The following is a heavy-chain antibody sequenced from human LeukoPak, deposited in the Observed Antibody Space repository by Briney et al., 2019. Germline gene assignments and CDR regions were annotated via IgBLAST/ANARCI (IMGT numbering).Heavy chain of an antibody. J-gene: IGHJ4*02. CDR3: ARPQILGYCSSTSCSYYFDY. Sequence: GESLKISCKGSGYSFTSYWIGWVRQMPGKGLEWMGIIYPGDPDTRYSPSFQGQVTISADKSISTAYLQWSSLKASDTAMYYCARPQILGYCSSTSCSYYFDYWGQGTLVTVSS. CDR2: IYPGDPDT. D-gene: IGHD2-2*01. CDR1: GYSFTSYW. V-gene: IGHV5-51*01.